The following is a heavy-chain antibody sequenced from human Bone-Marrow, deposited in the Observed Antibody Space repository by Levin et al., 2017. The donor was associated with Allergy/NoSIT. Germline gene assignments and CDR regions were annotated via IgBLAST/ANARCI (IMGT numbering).Heavy chain of an antibody. D-gene: IGHD1-26*01. J-gene: IGHJ4*02. Sequence: ETLSLTCAASGFTVSSNYMSWVRQAPGKGLEWVSVIYSGGSTYYADSVKGRFTISRDNSKNTLYLQMNSLRAEDTAVYYCASPLNIVGATLEPNDYWGQGTLVTVSS. CDR2: IYSGGST. CDR1: GFTVSSNY. V-gene: IGHV3-66*01. CDR3: ASPLNIVGATLEPNDY.